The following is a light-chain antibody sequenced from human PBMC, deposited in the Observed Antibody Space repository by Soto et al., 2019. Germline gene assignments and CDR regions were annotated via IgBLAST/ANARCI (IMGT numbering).Light chain of an antibody. CDR1: QGISSW. CDR3: QQADTFPLT. J-gene: IGKJ4*01. CDR2: AAS. V-gene: IGKV1-12*01. Sequence: DIPVTQSPSSVSASVGDRVTITCRASQGISSWVAWYQQKPGKAPNLLIYAASSLQSGVPSRFSGSGSGTEFTLTTSSLQPEDFATYYCQQADTFPLTFGGGTKVEIK.